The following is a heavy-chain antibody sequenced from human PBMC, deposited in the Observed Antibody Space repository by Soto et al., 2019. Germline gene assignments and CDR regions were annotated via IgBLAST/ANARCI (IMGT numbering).Heavy chain of an antibody. CDR1: GGAISSGGYY. D-gene: IGHD6-19*01. CDR3: TRDKGSGWPPNYYYGSDV. CDR2: IYYSGST. Sequence: SETLSLTCTVSGGAISSGGYYWSWIRQHPGKGLEWIGYIYYSGSTYYNPSLESRVTISVDTSKNQFSLQLSSVTAADTAVYYCTRDKGSGWPPNYYYGSDVWGQGTTVTVSS. V-gene: IGHV4-31*03. J-gene: IGHJ6*02.